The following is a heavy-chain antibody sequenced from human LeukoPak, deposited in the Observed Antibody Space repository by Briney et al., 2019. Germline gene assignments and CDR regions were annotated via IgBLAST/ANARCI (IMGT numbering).Heavy chain of an antibody. CDR2: LSGSGESR. V-gene: IGHV3-23*01. CDR1: GFTFHTYA. J-gene: IGHJ4*02. Sequence: GGSLRLSCAASGFTFHTYAMSWVRQAPGKGLDWVSVLSGSGESRYYADSVKGRFTISRDNSKNTLYLQINSLRAEDTAVYYCAKFPSIAAAPYYFDYWGQGTLVTVSS. D-gene: IGHD6-13*01. CDR3: AKFPSIAAAPYYFDY.